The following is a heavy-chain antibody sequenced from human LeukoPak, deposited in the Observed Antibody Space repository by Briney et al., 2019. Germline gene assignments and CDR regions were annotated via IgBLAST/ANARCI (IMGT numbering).Heavy chain of an antibody. J-gene: IGHJ1*01. CDR2: TSGNGVS. CDR3: VGDGRDGYNKYFYH. Sequence: GGSLRLSCSASGFTFSIAAMHWVRQAPGKGLQYVSVTSGNGVSSYADSVKGRFIISRDNSKNTVYLQMSSLRAEDTAVYYCVGDGRDGYNKYFYHWGQGTLVTVSS. V-gene: IGHV3-64D*06. D-gene: IGHD5-24*01. CDR1: GFTFSIAA.